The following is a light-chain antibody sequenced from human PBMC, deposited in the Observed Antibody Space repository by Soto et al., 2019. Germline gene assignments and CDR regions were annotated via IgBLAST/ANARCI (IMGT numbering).Light chain of an antibody. CDR3: QHYNHWPPFT. V-gene: IGKV3-15*01. Sequence: EIVMTQSPVTLSVSPGERATLSCRASQSVSSNLAWYQQKPGQAPRLLIYDASIRATGIPVRFSGSGFGTEFTLSISSLQSEDFAIYYCQHYNHWPPFTFGQGTKLEIK. CDR2: DAS. CDR1: QSVSSN. J-gene: IGKJ2*01.